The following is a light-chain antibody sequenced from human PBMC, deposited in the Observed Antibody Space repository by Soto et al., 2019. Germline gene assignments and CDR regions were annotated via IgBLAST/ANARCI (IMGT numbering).Light chain of an antibody. CDR1: QGISSC. Sequence: DIQMTQSPSSLSASVGDRVTITCRASQGISSCLAWYQQKPEKAPKSLIYAASNLQSGVPSRFSGSGSGTDFTLTISCLQPEDFATYYCQQYSSYPLTFGGGTKVEIK. CDR2: AAS. V-gene: IGKV1D-16*01. CDR3: QQYSSYPLT. J-gene: IGKJ4*01.